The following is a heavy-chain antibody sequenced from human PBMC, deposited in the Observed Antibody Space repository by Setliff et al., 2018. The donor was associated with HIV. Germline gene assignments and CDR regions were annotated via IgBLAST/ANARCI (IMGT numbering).Heavy chain of an antibody. CDR1: GGSISSYY. J-gene: IGHJ6*02. CDR3: ARHGDGSGSFYYYGMDV. Sequence: PSETLSLTCTVSGGSISSYYWSWIRQSPGKRLEWIGNIYTSGSPNYNPSLKSRVIISVDTSKNQFYLRLGSVTAADTAVYYCARHGDGSGSFYYYGMDVWGQGTTVTVS. D-gene: IGHD3-10*01. V-gene: IGHV4-4*09. CDR2: IYTSGSP.